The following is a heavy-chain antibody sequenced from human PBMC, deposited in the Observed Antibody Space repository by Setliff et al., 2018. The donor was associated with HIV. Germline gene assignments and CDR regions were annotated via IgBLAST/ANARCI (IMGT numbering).Heavy chain of an antibody. CDR2: TPNDGSYK. V-gene: IGHV3-30*02. CDR3: TKNLYSSRWSPLDY. J-gene: IGHJ4*02. CDR1: NFTFSFYG. D-gene: IGHD6-13*01. Sequence: LRLSCAASNFTFSFYGMHWVRQAPGKGLEWVAFTPNDGSYKNYADSVKRRFTISRDNSKNTLYLQMDSLRAEDTAVYYCTKNLYSSRWSPLDYWGQGTLVTVSS.